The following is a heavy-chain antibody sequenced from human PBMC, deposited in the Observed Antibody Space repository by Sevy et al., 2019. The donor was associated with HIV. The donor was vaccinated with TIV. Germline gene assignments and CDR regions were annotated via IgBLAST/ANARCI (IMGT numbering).Heavy chain of an antibody. V-gene: IGHV3-30*18. D-gene: IGHD3-16*01. J-gene: IGHJ5*02. Sequence: GGSLRLSCAASGFNFSPYAMHWVRQGPGKGLEWVATVSSDGTTRSYVDSIKGRFRLSRDNSKNTLYLQMNNLTPEDSAVYYCAKEGYDYPNRSSDWFDPWGSGALVAVSS. CDR2: VSSDGTTR. CDR1: GFNFSPYA. CDR3: AKEGYDYPNRSSDWFDP.